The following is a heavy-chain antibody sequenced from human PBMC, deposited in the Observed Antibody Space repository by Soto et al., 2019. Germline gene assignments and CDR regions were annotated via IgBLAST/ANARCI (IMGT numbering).Heavy chain of an antibody. Sequence: GGSLTLSSAASGFTFSSYSMNWVRQAPGKGLEWVSYISSSSSTIYYADSVKGRFTISRDNAKNSLYLQMNSLRDEDTAVYYFARDSSVYYRVHRMDVWGQGTPVTV. V-gene: IGHV3-48*02. CDR2: ISSSSSTI. D-gene: IGHD3-22*01. J-gene: IGHJ6*01. CDR3: ARDSSVYYRVHRMDV. CDR1: GFTFSSYS.